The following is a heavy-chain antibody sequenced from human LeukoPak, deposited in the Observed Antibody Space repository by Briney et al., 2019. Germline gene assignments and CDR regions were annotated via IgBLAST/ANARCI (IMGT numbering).Heavy chain of an antibody. Sequence: PGGSLRLSCAASGFTFSSYALHWVRQAPGKGLEWVAVIWNDGSNKYYLDSVKGRFTISRDNSKNTVYLQMNSLRPEDTAVYYCARGRQLGGPTTVYFDYWGQGTLVTVSS. D-gene: IGHD5-12*01. CDR2: IWNDGSNK. J-gene: IGHJ4*02. V-gene: IGHV3-30*04. CDR1: GFTFSSYA. CDR3: ARGRQLGGPTTVYFDY.